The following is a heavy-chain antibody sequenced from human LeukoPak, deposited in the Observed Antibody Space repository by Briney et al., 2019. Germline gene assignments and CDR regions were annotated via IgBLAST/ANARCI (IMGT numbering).Heavy chain of an antibody. CDR2: IKQDGSEK. V-gene: IGHV3-7*01. Sequence: GGSLRLSCAASGFTFSSYWMSWVRQALGKGLEWVANIKQDGSEKYYVDSVKGRFTISRDNAKNSLYLQMNSLRAEDTAVYYCARAHSYYYDSSGYYFDYWGQGTLVTVSS. CDR3: ARAHSYYYDSSGYYFDY. D-gene: IGHD3-22*01. CDR1: GFTFSSYW. J-gene: IGHJ4*02.